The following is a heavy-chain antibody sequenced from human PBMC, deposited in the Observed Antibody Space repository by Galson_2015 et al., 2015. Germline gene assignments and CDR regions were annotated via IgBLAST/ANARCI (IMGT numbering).Heavy chain of an antibody. CDR3: TKDPVGTTRYFDS. J-gene: IGHJ4*02. D-gene: IGHD1-1*01. CDR1: GFTFSSYA. Sequence: SLRLSCAASGFTFSSYAMSWVRQTPGKGLEWVSAITSTGGSTYYADSVKGRFTISRDNSKNTLSLQMNSLRAEDTAAYYCTKDPVGTTRYFDSWGQGTLVTVSS. V-gene: IGHV3-23*01. CDR2: ITSTGGST.